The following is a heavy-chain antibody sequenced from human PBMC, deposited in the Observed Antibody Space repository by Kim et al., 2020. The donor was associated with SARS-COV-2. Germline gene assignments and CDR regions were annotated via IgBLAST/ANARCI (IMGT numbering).Heavy chain of an antibody. J-gene: IGHJ4*02. CDR3: ARENLIMGWYVVFDY. CDR2: ISYDGSNK. V-gene: IGHV3-30*04. CDR1: GFTFSSYA. Sequence: GGSLRLSCAASGFTFSSYAMHWVRQAPGKGLEWVAVISYDGSNKYYADSVKGRFTISRDNSKNTLYLQMNSLRAEDTAVYYCARENLIMGWYVVFDYWGQGTLVTVSS. D-gene: IGHD2-21*01.